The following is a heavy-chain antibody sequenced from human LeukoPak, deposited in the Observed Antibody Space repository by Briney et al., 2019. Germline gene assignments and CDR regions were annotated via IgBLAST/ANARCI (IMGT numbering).Heavy chain of an antibody. J-gene: IGHJ4*02. CDR1: GFTFSSYG. CDR2: ISYDGSNK. D-gene: IGHD3-16*01. CDR3: AREPFRGGYFDY. Sequence: GGSLRLSCAASGFTFSSYGMHWVRQAPGKGLEWVAVISYDGSNKYYADSVKGRFTISRDNSKNTLYLQMNSLRAEDTAVYYCAREPFRGGYFDYWGQGTLVTVSS. V-gene: IGHV3-30*03.